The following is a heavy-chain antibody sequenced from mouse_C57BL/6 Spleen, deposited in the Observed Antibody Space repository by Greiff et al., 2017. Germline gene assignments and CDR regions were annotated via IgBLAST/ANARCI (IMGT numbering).Heavy chain of an antibody. Sequence: EVKLQQSGPELVKPGASVKISCKASGYSFTDYNMNWVKQSNGKSLEWIGVINPNYGTTSYNQKFKGKATLTVDQSSSTAYMQLNSLTSEDSAVYYCARRQGGSSCEGFDYWGQGTTLTVSS. CDR2: INPNYGTT. J-gene: IGHJ2*01. V-gene: IGHV1-39*01. CDR1: GYSFTDYN. CDR3: ARRQGGSSCEGFDY. D-gene: IGHD1-1*01.